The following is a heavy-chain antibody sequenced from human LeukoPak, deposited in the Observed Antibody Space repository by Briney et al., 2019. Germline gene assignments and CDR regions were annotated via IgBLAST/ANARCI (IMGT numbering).Heavy chain of an antibody. CDR3: ARGRTRYCSGGSCYLWFDP. Sequence: SETLSLTCAVYGGSFSGYYWSWIRQPPGKGLEWIGEINHSGSTDYNPSLKSRVTISVDTSKNQFSLKLSSVTAADTAVYYCARGRTRYCSGGSCYLWFDPWGQGTLVTVSS. J-gene: IGHJ5*02. V-gene: IGHV4-34*01. CDR2: INHSGST. D-gene: IGHD2-15*01. CDR1: GGSFSGYY.